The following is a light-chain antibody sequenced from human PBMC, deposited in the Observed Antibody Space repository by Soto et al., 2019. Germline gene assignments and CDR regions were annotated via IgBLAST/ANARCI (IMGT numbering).Light chain of an antibody. CDR1: SSDVGAYNW. V-gene: IGLV2-14*03. J-gene: IGLJ1*01. CDR2: DVS. CDR3: YSYTTSSTYV. Sequence: QSALTQPASVSGSLGQSIAISCTGTSSDVGAYNWVSWFQQHPGKAPKLMIFDVSNRPSGVSNRFSGSKSGNTASLTISGLQAEDDADYYCYSYTTSSTYVFGGGTKVTVL.